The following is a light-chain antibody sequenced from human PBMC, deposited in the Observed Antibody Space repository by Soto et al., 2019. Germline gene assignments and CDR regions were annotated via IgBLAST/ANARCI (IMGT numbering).Light chain of an antibody. CDR1: QSVSSIY. CDR2: GAS. Sequence: EIVWTQSPGTLSLSPGERATLSCRASQSVSSIYLAWYQQKPGQAPRLLIYGASSRATGIPDRFSGSGSGTDLTLTISRLEPADFAVYYCQQYGSSRWTCGQGTKVEI. V-gene: IGKV3-20*01. J-gene: IGKJ1*01. CDR3: QQYGSSRWT.